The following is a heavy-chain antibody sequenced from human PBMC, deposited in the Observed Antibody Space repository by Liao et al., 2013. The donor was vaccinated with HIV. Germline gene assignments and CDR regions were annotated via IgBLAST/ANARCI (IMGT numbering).Heavy chain of an antibody. J-gene: IGHJ3*02. CDR3: ARDSGTYYGDSFHI. D-gene: IGHD1-26*01. V-gene: IGHV4-61*02. CDR2: VYTSGST. Sequence: QVQLQESGPGLVKPSQTLSLTCTVSGGSISSGSYFWSWIRQPAGKGLEWIGRVYTSGSTHYNPSLKSRVTMSVDTSKNQFSLKLSSVTAADTAVYYCARDSGTYYGDSFHIWGQGTMVTVSA. CDR1: GGSISSGSYF.